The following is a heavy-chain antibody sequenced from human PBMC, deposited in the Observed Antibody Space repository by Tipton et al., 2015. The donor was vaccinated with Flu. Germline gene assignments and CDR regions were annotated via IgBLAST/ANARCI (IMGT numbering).Heavy chain of an antibody. J-gene: IGHJ4*02. Sequence: TLSLTCTVSGGSISSSSYYWGWIRQPPGKGLEWIGSIYYSGSTYYNPSLKSRVTISVDTSKNQFSLKLSSVTAADTAVYYCARLLHYYDSSAIDYWGQGTLVTVSS. V-gene: IGHV4-39*01. CDR3: ARLLHYYDSSAIDY. CDR1: GGSISSSSYY. CDR2: IYYSGST. D-gene: IGHD3-22*01.